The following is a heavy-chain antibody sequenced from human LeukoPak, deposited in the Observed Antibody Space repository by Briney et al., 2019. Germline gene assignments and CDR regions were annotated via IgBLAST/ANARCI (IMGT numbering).Heavy chain of an antibody. CDR2: ISGSGGST. Sequence: GGSLRLSCAASGFTFSSYAMSWVRQAPGKGLEWVSAISGSGGSTYYADSVEGRFTISRDNSKNTLYLQMNSLRAEDTAVYYCAKRRAAADIAVAGPFDYWGQGTLVTVSS. D-gene: IGHD6-19*01. CDR1: GFTFSSYA. J-gene: IGHJ4*02. CDR3: AKRRAAADIAVAGPFDY. V-gene: IGHV3-23*01.